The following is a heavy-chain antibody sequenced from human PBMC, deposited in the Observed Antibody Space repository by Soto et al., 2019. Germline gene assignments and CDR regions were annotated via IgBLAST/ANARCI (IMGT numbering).Heavy chain of an antibody. CDR1: GYTFSSYA. V-gene: IGHV1-3*01. Sequence: QVQLVQSGAEVKKPGASVKVSCKASGYTFSSYAMHWVRQAPGQRFEWMGWINAGNGNTKYSQKFQGRVTITRDTSASTAYMELSSLRSEDTAVYYCARAPSWYIFDYWGQGTLVTVSS. CDR2: INAGNGNT. D-gene: IGHD6-13*01. CDR3: ARAPSWYIFDY. J-gene: IGHJ4*02.